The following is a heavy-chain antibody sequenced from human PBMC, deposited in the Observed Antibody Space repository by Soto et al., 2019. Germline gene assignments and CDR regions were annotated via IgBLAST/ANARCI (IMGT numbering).Heavy chain of an antibody. Sequence: QVQLVQSVAEVKKPGSSVKVSCKASGGTFSSYAISWVRQAPGQGLEWMGGIIPIFGTANYAQKFQGRVTITADESTSTDYLELSSLRPEDTAVYYCARTVVVAATAWMDVWGQGTTVTVSS. CDR2: IIPIFGTA. D-gene: IGHD2-15*01. CDR3: ARTVVVAATAWMDV. V-gene: IGHV1-69*01. J-gene: IGHJ6*02. CDR1: GGTFSSYA.